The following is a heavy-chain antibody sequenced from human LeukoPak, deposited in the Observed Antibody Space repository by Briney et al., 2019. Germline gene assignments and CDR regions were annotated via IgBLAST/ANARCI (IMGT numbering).Heavy chain of an antibody. J-gene: IGHJ4*02. Sequence: PGGSLRLSCAASGFKLSRNGMHWVRQAPGKGLEWVAFIRYDATKKFYGDSARGRFTISRDDSKNTLYLQMNNLRQEDTAVYFCARDFDDVNGDYYYIPDFWGQGVLVTVSS. CDR2: IRYDATKK. CDR1: GFKLSRNG. D-gene: IGHD3-22*01. V-gene: IGHV3-30*02. CDR3: ARDFDDVNGDYYYIPDF.